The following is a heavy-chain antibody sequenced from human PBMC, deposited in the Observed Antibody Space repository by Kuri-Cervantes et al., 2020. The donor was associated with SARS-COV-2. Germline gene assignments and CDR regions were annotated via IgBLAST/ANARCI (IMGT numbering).Heavy chain of an antibody. J-gene: IGHJ5*02. CDR2: IYYSGTT. CDR3: ARARDWFDP. V-gene: IGHV4-39*07. Sequence: SETLSLTCTVSGDSISSGSYYWGWIRQPPGKGLECIGTIYYSGTTYYKPSLKSRVTISVDTSKNQFSLKLYSVTAADTAVYYCARARDWFDPWGQGTLVTVSS. CDR1: GDSISSGSYY.